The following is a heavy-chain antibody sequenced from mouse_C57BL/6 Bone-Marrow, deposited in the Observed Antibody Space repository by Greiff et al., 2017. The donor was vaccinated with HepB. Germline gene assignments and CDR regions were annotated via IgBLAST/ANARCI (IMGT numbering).Heavy chain of an antibody. Sequence: EVKLVESGGGLVKPGGSLKLSCAASGFTFSSYTMSWVRQTPEKRLEWVATISGGGGNTYYPDSVKGRITISRDNAKNTLYLQMSSLRSEDTALYYCARWSLLRLWYFDVWGTGTTVTVSS. CDR3: ARWSLLRLWYFDV. CDR1: GFTFSSYT. D-gene: IGHD1-1*01. J-gene: IGHJ1*03. CDR2: ISGGGGNT. V-gene: IGHV5-9*01.